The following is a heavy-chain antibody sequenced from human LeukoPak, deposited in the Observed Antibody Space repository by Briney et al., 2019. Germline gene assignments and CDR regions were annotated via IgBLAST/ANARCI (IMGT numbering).Heavy chain of an antibody. D-gene: IGHD3-3*01. CDR3: ARDLSITIFGVVPDYNYYMDV. Sequence: GGSLRLSCAASGFTFSSYWMSWVRQAPGKGLEWVANIKQDGSEKYYVDSVKGRFTISRDNAKNSLYLQMNSLRAEDTAVYYCARDLSITIFGVVPDYNYYMDVWGKGTTVTVSS. CDR1: GFTFSSYW. CDR2: IKQDGSEK. J-gene: IGHJ6*03. V-gene: IGHV3-7*01.